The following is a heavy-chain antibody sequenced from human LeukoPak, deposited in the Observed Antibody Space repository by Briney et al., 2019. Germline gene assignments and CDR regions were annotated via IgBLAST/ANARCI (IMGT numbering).Heavy chain of an antibody. J-gene: IGHJ4*02. CDR1: GFNFNTYA. D-gene: IGHD3-3*01. V-gene: IGHV3-23*01. Sequence: GGSLRLSCAVSGFNFNTYAMSWVRQAPGKGLEWVSAISGSGGSTYYADSVKGRFTISRDNSKNTLYLQMNSLRAEDTAVYYCAKPQRPYYDFWSGYYYFDYWGQGTLVTVSS. CDR3: AKPQRPYYDFWSGYYYFDY. CDR2: ISGSGGST.